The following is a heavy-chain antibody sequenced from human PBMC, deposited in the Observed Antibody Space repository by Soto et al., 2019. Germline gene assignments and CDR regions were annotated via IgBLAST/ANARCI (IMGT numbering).Heavy chain of an antibody. CDR2: ISSSSSYI. Sequence: GGSLRLSCAASGFTFSSYSMNWVRQAPGKGLEWVSSISSSSSYIYYADSVKGRFTISRDNAKNSLYLQMNSLRAEDTAVYYCARDPYLLTRRGITMVRGVFDYWGQGTLVTVSS. CDR1: GFTFSSYS. CDR3: ARDPYLLTRRGITMVRGVFDY. D-gene: IGHD3-10*01. V-gene: IGHV3-21*01. J-gene: IGHJ4*02.